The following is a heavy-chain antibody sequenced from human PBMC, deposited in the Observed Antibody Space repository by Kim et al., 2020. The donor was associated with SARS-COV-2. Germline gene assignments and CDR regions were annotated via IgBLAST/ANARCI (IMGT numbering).Heavy chain of an antibody. J-gene: IGHJ4*02. V-gene: IGHV3-23*01. CDR3: AKVRVGVPAAPEY. Sequence: YYADSLKGRVTTSRDTSKNALFPQMNSLRAEDPAVYYCAKVRVGVPAAPEYWGQGPLVTVSS. D-gene: IGHD2-15*01.